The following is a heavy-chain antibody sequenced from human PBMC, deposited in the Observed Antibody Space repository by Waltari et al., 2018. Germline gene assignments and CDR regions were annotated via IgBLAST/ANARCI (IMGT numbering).Heavy chain of an antibody. CDR1: GYTLTELS. V-gene: IGHV1-24*01. D-gene: IGHD6-6*01. J-gene: IGHJ3*02. Sequence: QVQLVQSGAEVKKPGASVKVSCKVSGYTLTELSMHWVRQAPGKGLEWMGGFEPEDCETIYAQKFQGRVTMTEDTSTDTAYMELSSLRSEDTAVYYCATDSSSSSRDDAFDIWGQGTMVTVSS. CDR3: ATDSSSSSRDDAFDI. CDR2: FEPEDCET.